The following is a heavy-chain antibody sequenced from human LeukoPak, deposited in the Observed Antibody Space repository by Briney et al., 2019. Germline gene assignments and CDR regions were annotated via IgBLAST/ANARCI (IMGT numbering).Heavy chain of an antibody. V-gene: IGHV4-61*02. CDR1: GGSISGGSYY. J-gene: IGHJ4*02. Sequence: PSETLSLTCTVSGGSISGGSYYWSWLRQPAGKGLEWIGRIYTSGSTNYNPSLKSRVTISVDTSKNQFSLKLSSVTAADTAVYYCASGYYYRGDYWGQGTLVTVSS. D-gene: IGHD3-22*01. CDR3: ASGYYYRGDY. CDR2: IYTSGST.